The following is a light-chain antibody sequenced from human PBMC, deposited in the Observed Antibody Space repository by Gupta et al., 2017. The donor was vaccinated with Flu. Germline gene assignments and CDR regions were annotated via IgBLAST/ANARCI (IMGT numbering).Light chain of an antibody. Sequence: ITVSCTGTSSDIGGYNYVSWYQQKSGEAPKLLLYEVTKRPSGVSDRFSGSKSDNTASLTIXGXQAEDEXTYHCSSYTFSATRWVFGGGTTVTVL. CDR2: EVT. CDR3: SSYTFSATRWV. J-gene: IGLJ3*02. CDR1: SSDIGGYNY. V-gene: IGLV2-14*01.